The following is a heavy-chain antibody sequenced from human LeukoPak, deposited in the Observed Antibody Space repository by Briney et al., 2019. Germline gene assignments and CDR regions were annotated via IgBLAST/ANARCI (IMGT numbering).Heavy chain of an antibody. V-gene: IGHV4-34*01. CDR3: ARGSITMVRGVIISLRYYYGMDV. CDR2: INHSGST. Sequence: SETLSLTCAIYGGSFSGYYWSWIRQPPGKGLEWIGEINHSGSTNYNPSLKSRVTISVDTSKNQFSLKLSSVTAADTAVYYCARGSITMVRGVIISLRYYYGMDVWGQGTTVTVSS. J-gene: IGHJ6*02. D-gene: IGHD3-10*01. CDR1: GGSFSGYY.